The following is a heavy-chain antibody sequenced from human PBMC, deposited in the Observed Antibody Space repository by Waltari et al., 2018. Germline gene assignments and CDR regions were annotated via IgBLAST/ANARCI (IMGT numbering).Heavy chain of an antibody. D-gene: IGHD3-22*01. J-gene: IGHJ3*02. CDR1: GFTFDDYT. CDR3: AKDSLLGYYYDSSGLSDAFDI. V-gene: IGHV3-43*01. Sequence: EVQLVESGGVVVQPGGSLRLSCAASGFTFDDYTMHWVRQAPGKGLEWVSLISGDGGSTYYADSVKGRFTISRDNSKNSLYLQMNSLRTEDTALYYCAKDSLLGYYYDSSGLSDAFDIWGQGTMVTVSS. CDR2: ISGDGGST.